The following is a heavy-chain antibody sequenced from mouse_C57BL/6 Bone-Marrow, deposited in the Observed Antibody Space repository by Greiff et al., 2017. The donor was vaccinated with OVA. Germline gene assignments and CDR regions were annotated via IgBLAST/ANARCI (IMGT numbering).Heavy chain of an antibody. CDR3: VRGDYYGSSPRAMDY. D-gene: IGHD1-1*01. CDR1: GFTFNTYA. J-gene: IGHJ4*01. Sequence: EVQRVESGGGLVQPKGSLKLSCAASGFTFNTYAMHWVRQAPGKGLEWVARIRSKSSNYATYYADSVKDRFTISRDDSQSMLYLQMNNLKTEDTAMYYCVRGDYYGSSPRAMDYWGQGTSVTVSS. CDR2: IRSKSSNYAT. V-gene: IGHV10-3*01.